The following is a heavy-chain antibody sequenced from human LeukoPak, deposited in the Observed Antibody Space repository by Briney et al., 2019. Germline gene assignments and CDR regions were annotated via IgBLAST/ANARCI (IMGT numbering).Heavy chain of an antibody. Sequence: SVKVFCKASGGTFSSYAISWVRQAPGQGLEWMGRIIPILGIANYAQKFQGRVTITADKSTSTAYMELSSLRSEDTAVYYCARELYYYDSSGYYYPNWFDPWGQGTLVTVSS. J-gene: IGHJ5*02. CDR1: GGTFSSYA. D-gene: IGHD3-22*01. CDR2: IIPILGIA. CDR3: ARELYYYDSSGYYYPNWFDP. V-gene: IGHV1-69*04.